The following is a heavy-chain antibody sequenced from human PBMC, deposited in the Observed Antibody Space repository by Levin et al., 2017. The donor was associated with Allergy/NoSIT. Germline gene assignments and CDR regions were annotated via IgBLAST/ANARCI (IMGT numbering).Heavy chain of an antibody. J-gene: IGHJ4*02. D-gene: IGHD3-3*01. V-gene: IGHV3-74*01. CDR3: ARSLWGGYTDD. CDR1: GFTLSRYW. Sequence: GESLKISCVASGFTLSRYWMHWVRQAPGKGLVWVSRINGDGSSTNYADSVKGRFTISRDNAKNTLYLQMNSLRAEDTAVFYCARSLWGGYTDDWGQGTLVTVSS. CDR2: INGDGSST.